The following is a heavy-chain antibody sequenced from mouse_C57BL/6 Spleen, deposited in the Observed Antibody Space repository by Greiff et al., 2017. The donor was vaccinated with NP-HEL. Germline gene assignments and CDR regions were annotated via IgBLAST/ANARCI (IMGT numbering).Heavy chain of an antibody. D-gene: IGHD1-1*01. CDR3: ARLGSSYLFAY. J-gene: IGHJ3*01. CDR1: GYTFTSYW. Sequence: VQLQQPGAELVRPGSSVKLSCKASGYTFTSYWMDWVKQRPGQGLEWIGNIYPSDSETHYNQKFKDKATLTVDKSSSTAYMQLSSLTSEDSAVYYCARLGSSYLFAYWGQGTLVTVSA. V-gene: IGHV1-61*01. CDR2: IYPSDSET.